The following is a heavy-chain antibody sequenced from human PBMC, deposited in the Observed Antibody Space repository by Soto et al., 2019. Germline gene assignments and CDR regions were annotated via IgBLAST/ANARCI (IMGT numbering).Heavy chain of an antibody. D-gene: IGHD6-6*01. J-gene: IGHJ6*02. CDR1: GVTVSSNY. Sequence: PGGSLKLACAASGVTVSSNYMSWVRQAPGKGLEWVSVIYSGGITFYADSVKGRFTISRDNSKNTLYLQMNNLRGEDTAVYYCVRDFGSSSEGGMDVWGQGTTVTVSS. CDR2: IYSGGIT. CDR3: VRDFGSSSEGGMDV. V-gene: IGHV3-53*01.